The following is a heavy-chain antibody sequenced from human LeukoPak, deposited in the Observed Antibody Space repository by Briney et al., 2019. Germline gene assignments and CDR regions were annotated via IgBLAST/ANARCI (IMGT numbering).Heavy chain of an antibody. J-gene: IGHJ3*02. CDR3: ATVGDYYDSSGYYYVGAFDI. Sequence: GSSVKVSCKASGGTFSSYAISWVRQAPGKGLEWMGGFDPEDGETIYAQKFQGRVTMTEDTSTDTAYMELSSLRSEDTAVYYCATVGDYYDSSGYYYVGAFDIWGQGTMVTVSS. CDR1: GGTFSSYA. D-gene: IGHD3-22*01. CDR2: FDPEDGET. V-gene: IGHV1-24*01.